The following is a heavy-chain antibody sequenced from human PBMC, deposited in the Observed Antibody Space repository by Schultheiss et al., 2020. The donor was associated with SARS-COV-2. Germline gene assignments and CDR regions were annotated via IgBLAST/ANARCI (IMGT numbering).Heavy chain of an antibody. J-gene: IGHJ5*02. CDR1: GFTFSSYG. CDR3: AREGAGTLGWFDP. D-gene: IGHD6-13*01. CDR2: ISYDGSNK. Sequence: GGSLRLSCAASGFTFSSYGMHWVRQAPGKGLEWVAVISYDGSNKYYADSVKGRFTISRDNAKNSLYLQMNSLRAEDTAVYYCAREGAGTLGWFDPWGQGTLVTVSS. V-gene: IGHV3-30*03.